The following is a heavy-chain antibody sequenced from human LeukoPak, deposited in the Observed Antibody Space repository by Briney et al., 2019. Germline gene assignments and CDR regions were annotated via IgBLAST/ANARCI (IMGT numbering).Heavy chain of an antibody. D-gene: IGHD6-19*01. J-gene: IGHJ5*02. CDR2: IYYSGST. V-gene: IGHV4-39*07. CDR3: ARDSSGWYGGAPYNWFDP. CDR1: GGSISSSSYY. Sequence: PSETLSPTCNVSGGSISSSSYYWGWIRQPPGKGLEWIGTIYYSGSTYYNAALKSRVTISVDTSKNQFSLRLNSVTAADTAVYYCARDSSGWYGGAPYNWFDPWGQGTLVTVSS.